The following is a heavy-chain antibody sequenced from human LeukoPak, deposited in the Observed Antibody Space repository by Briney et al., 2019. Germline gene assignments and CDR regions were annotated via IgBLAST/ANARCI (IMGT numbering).Heavy chain of an antibody. Sequence: NPGGSLRLSCAASGFTFSSYSMNWVRQAPGKGLEWVSSISSSSSYIYYADSVKGRFTISRDNAKNSLYLQMNSLRAEDTAVYYCARSPRYTHYYYYMDVWGKGTTVTVSS. V-gene: IGHV3-21*01. CDR1: GFTFSSYS. D-gene: IGHD3-16*02. J-gene: IGHJ6*03. CDR2: ISSSSSYI. CDR3: ARSPRYTHYYYYMDV.